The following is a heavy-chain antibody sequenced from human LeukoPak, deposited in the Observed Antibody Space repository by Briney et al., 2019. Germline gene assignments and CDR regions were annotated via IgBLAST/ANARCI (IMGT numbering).Heavy chain of an antibody. CDR3: ARLMGY. Sequence: PSETLSLTCAVSGYSISSVYYWGWIRQPPGKGLEGIGSIYHSGSTYYNPSLKSRVTISVDTSKNQFSLKLSSVTAADTAVYYCARLMGYWGQGTLVTVSS. J-gene: IGHJ4*02. D-gene: IGHD2-8*01. CDR1: GYSISSVYY. CDR2: IYHSGST. V-gene: IGHV4-38-2*01.